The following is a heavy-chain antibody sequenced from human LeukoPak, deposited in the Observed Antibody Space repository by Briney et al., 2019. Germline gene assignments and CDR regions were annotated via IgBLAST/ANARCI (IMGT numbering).Heavy chain of an antibody. CDR3: AKDGQL. V-gene: IGHV3-23*01. J-gene: IGHJ4*02. CDR1: GFTFRSYA. D-gene: IGHD5-24*01. Sequence: GGSLRLSCAASGFTFRSYAMNWVRQAPGKGLEWVSGISGSGGNTYYADSVKGRVTISRDNSKNTLYLQMNSLRAGDTAVYYCAKDGQLRGQGTLVTVSS. CDR2: ISGSGGNT.